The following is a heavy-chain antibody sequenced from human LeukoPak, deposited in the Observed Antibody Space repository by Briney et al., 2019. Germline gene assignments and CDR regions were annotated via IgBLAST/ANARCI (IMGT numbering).Heavy chain of an antibody. CDR3: AKNYYDGSGYYLHYYYYYMDV. CDR1: GFTFSSYG. CDR2: IWYDGSNK. J-gene: IGHJ6*03. V-gene: IGHV3-33*06. D-gene: IGHD3-22*01. Sequence: PGRSLRLSCAASGFTFSSYGMHWVRQAPGKGLEWVAVIWYDGSNKYYADSVKGQFTISRDNSKNTLYLQMNSLRAEDTAVYYCAKNYYDGSGYYLHYYYYYMDVWGKGTTVTVSS.